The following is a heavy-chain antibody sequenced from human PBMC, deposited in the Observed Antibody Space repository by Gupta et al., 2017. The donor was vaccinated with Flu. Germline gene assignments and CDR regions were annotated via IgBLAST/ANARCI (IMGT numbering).Heavy chain of an antibody. Sequence: QVQLVESGGGVVQPGRSLRLSCADSGFTFSSYGMHWVRQAPGKGLEWVAVISYDGSNKYYADSVKGRFTISRDNSKNTLYLQMNSLRAEDTAVYYCAKEKSRGMDVWGQGTTVTVSS. CDR2: ISYDGSNK. V-gene: IGHV3-30*18. CDR1: GFTFSSYG. CDR3: AKEKSRGMDV. J-gene: IGHJ6*02.